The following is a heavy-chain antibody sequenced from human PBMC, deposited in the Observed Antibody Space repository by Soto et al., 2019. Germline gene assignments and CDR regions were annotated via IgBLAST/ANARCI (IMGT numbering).Heavy chain of an antibody. CDR1: GFTFSSYG. D-gene: IGHD6-19*01. Sequence: PGGSLRLSCVASGFTFSSYGMHWVRQAPGKGLEWVAVIWYDGSNKYYADSVKGRFTISRDNSKNTLYLQMNSLRAEDTAVYYCARDPWSTQPGIAVAGLDYWGQGTLVTVSS. CDR3: ARDPWSTQPGIAVAGLDY. J-gene: IGHJ4*02. CDR2: IWYDGSNK. V-gene: IGHV3-33*01.